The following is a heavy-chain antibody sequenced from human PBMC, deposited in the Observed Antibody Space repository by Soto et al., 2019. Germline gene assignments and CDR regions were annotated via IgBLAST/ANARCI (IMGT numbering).Heavy chain of an antibody. CDR1: GCTFASCA. J-gene: IGHJ5*02. Sequence: QVQLVQSGAEEKKPGASVRVSCKASGCTFASCAMHWVRQAPGQRLEWMGWINAGNGNTQYSQKFQGRVTITRDTSASTAYIELSSLDSEDTAVDYGAKCWKDSSSLDGPDWFDPLGQGTLVTVSS. CDR3: AKCWKDSSSLDGPDWFDP. V-gene: IGHV1-3*05. CDR2: INAGNGNT. D-gene: IGHD6-13*01.